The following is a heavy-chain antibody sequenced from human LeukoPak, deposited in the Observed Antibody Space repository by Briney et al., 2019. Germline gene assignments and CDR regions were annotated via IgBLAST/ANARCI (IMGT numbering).Heavy chain of an antibody. CDR3: AKDVGIPPHS. J-gene: IGHJ4*02. CDR1: GFTFSSYG. CDR2: ISGSGGNT. D-gene: IGHD2-15*01. Sequence: GGSLRLSCAASGFTFSSYGMSWVRPAPGKGLEWVSSISGSGGNTYYADSVKGRFTIPRDNSKNTLYLQMNSLRAEDTAVYYCAKDVGIPPHSWGQGTLVTVSS. V-gene: IGHV3-23*01.